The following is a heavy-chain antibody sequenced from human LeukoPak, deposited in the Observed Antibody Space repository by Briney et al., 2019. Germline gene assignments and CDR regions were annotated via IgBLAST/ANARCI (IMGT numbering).Heavy chain of an antibody. CDR2: IYSDGRTT. D-gene: IGHD3/OR15-3a*01. CDR1: GFTFSSYW. V-gene: IGHV3-74*01. Sequence: GGSLRLSCAASGFTFSSYWMHWVRQAPAKGLVWVSRIYSDGRTTTYADSVKGRFTISRDNAKNTLYLQMNSLRAEDTAVDYCARGTYLDYWGQGTLVTVSS. J-gene: IGHJ4*02. CDR3: ARGTYLDY.